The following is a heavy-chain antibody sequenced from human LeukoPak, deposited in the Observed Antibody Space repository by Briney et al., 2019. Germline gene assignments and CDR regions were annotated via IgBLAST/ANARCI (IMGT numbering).Heavy chain of an antibody. CDR3: AKNGDRGAFCSGGTCYPYYYYYMDV. CDR2: VSSTGGTT. CDR1: GCTSSTYG. J-gene: IGHJ6*03. Sequence: GGSLRLSCAASGCTSSTYGMSWVRKAPGKGLEWVSAVSSTGGTTYYADSVKGRFTIPRDNSKNTLFLQINSLRAEDTAVYYCAKNGDRGAFCSGGTCYPYYYYYMDVWGKGTTVTVSS. V-gene: IGHV3-23*01. D-gene: IGHD2-15*01.